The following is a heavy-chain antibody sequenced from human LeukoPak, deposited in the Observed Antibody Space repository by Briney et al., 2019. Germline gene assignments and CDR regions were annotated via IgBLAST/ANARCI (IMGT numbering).Heavy chain of an antibody. CDR1: DDSFSSHY. J-gene: IGHJ3*02. Sequence: SHTLSLTCAVSDDSFSSHYWTWIRQPPGKGLEWIGYISYIGSTNYNPSLKSRVTISIDTSKNEFSLKLTSVTAADTAVYYCARDLVTVTKGFDIWGQGTMVTVSS. CDR3: ARDLVTVTKGFDI. CDR2: ISYIGST. V-gene: IGHV4-59*11. D-gene: IGHD4-17*01.